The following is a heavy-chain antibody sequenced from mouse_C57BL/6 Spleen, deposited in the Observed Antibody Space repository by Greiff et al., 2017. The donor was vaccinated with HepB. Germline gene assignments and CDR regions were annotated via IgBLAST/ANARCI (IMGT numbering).Heavy chain of an antibody. J-gene: IGHJ4*01. D-gene: IGHD1-1*01. Sequence: VQLQQSGAELVKPGASVKISCKASGYAFSSYWMNWVKQRPGKGLEWIGQIYPGDGDTNYNGKFKGKATLTADKSSSTAYMQLSSLTSEDSAVYFGARSLLRSYYYAMDYWGQGTSVTVSS. CDR3: ARSLLRSYYYAMDY. CDR1: GYAFSSYW. CDR2: IYPGDGDT. V-gene: IGHV1-80*01.